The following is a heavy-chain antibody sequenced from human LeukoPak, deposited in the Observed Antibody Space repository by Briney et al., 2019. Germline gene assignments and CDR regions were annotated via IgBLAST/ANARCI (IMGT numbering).Heavy chain of an antibody. CDR2: ISYDGSGQ. D-gene: IGHD1-26*01. CDR3: AREGATGSYYYGMDV. CDR1: GLTFSNFG. Sequence: GRSLRLSCAASGLTFSNFGMHWARQAPGKGLEWVAVISYDGSGQYYIDSVKGRFTISRDNSKNTLYLQMNSLRAEDTAVYYCAREGATGSYYYGMDVWGQGTTVTVSS. J-gene: IGHJ6*02. V-gene: IGHV3-30*03.